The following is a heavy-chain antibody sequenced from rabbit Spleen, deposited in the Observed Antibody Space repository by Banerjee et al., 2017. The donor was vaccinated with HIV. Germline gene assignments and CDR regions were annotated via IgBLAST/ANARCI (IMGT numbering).Heavy chain of an antibody. D-gene: IGHD5-1*01. CDR1: GFSFSTRYW. V-gene: IGHV1S45*01. J-gene: IGHJ4*01. CDR3: ARNDNGRWNL. CDR2: IVGGSSGST. Sequence: QEELEESGGDLVKPGASLTLTCTASGFSFSTRYWQCWVRQAPGKGLEWIACIVGGSSGSTNYASWAKGRFPISKTSSTTVTLQMTTLTAADTATYFCARNDNGRWNLWGPGTLVTVS.